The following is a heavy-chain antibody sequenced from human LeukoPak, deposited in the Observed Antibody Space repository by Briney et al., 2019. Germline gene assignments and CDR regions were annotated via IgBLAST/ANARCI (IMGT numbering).Heavy chain of an antibody. CDR2: ISTNGRST. J-gene: IGHJ3*02. CDR3: AREGGMVAARAFDAFDI. Sequence: PGGSLRLSCAASGFTFRNYAMHWVRQAPGKGLEYVSGISTNGRSTSYANSVKTRFTISRDNSKNTLYLQMGSLRAEDMAVYYCAREGGMVAARAFDAFDIWGQGTMVTVSS. V-gene: IGHV3-64*01. CDR1: GFTFRNYA. D-gene: IGHD2-15*01.